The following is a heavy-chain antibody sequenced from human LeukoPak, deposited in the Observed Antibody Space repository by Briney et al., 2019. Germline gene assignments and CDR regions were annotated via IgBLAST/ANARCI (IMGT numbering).Heavy chain of an antibody. Sequence: SETLSLTCAVYGGSFSGYYWSWIRQPPGKGLEWIGEINHSGSTNYNPSLKSRVTISVDTSKNQFSLKLSSVTAADTAVYYCARGPIAVAAIGYWGQGTLVTVSS. CDR3: ARGPIAVAAIGY. J-gene: IGHJ4*02. CDR2: INHSGST. D-gene: IGHD6-19*01. CDR1: GGSFSGYY. V-gene: IGHV4-34*01.